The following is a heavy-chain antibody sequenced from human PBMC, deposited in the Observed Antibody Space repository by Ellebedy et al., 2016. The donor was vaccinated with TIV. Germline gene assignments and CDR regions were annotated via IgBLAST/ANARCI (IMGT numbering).Heavy chain of an antibody. V-gene: IGHV3-43*01. CDR3: AKKMGAAVADAFDI. J-gene: IGHJ3*02. D-gene: IGHD6-19*01. CDR2: ISWDGGST. Sequence: GESLKISCAASGFTFDDYTMHWVRQAPGKGLEWVSLISWDGGSTYYADSVKGRFTISRDNSKNSLYLQMNSLRTEDTALYYCAKKMGAAVADAFDIWGQGTMVTVSS. CDR1: GFTFDDYT.